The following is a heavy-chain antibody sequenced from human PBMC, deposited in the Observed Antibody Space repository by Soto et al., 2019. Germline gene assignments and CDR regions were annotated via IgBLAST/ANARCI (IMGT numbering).Heavy chain of an antibody. J-gene: IGHJ4*02. V-gene: IGHV1-18*01. CDR1: GYTFSNYA. CDR2: ISAYSGKT. CDR3: TKDEPRWLHGPFDY. Sequence: QVQLVQSGGEVKKPGASVKVSCQASGYTFSNYAISWLRQAPGQGPEWMGWISAYSGKTDYAPKFQDRLTLTTDTSTSTAYMELRSLRSDATAVYYCTKDEPRWLHGPFDYWGQGTLVTVSS. D-gene: IGHD5-18*01.